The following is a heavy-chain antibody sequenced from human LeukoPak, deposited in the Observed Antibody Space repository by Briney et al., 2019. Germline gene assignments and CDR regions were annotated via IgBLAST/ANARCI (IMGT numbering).Heavy chain of an antibody. V-gene: IGHV3-48*04. D-gene: IGHD3-3*01. Sequence: GGSLRLSCAASGFTISSYGMSWVRQAPGKGLEWVSYISSSGSTIYYADSVKGRFTISRDNAKNSLYLQMNSLRDTAVYYCAGGDYDFWSGYYRGFDYWGQGTLVTVSS. J-gene: IGHJ4*02. CDR1: GFTISSYG. CDR3: AGGDYDFWSGYYRGFDY. CDR2: ISSSGSTI.